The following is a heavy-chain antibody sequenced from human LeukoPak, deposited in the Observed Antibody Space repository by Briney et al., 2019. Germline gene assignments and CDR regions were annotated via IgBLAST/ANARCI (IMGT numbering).Heavy chain of an antibody. J-gene: IGHJ4*02. CDR1: GFTFSSYE. V-gene: IGHV3-48*03. D-gene: IGHD6-19*01. CDR3: ARDGRQWLVSYFDY. Sequence: GGSLRLSCAASGFTFSSYEMNWVRQAPGKGPEWVSYISSSGSTIYYADSVKGRFTISRDNAKNSLYLQMNSLRAEDTAVYYCARDGRQWLVSYFDYWGQGTLVTVSS. CDR2: ISSSGSTI.